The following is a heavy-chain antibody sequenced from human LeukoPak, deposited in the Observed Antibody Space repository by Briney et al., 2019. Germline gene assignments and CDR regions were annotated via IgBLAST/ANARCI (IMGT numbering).Heavy chain of an antibody. J-gene: IGHJ4*02. V-gene: IGHV4-39*01. CDR3: ARGDFSGSFVDY. D-gene: IGHD1-26*01. CDR1: GGSISSKRYY. Sequence: SETLSLTCTVSGGSISSKRYYWGWIRQPPGKGLEWIGIVYYTGSTYYAPSLKSRVTISIDTSKNQFSLKLTSVTAADTAVYYCARGDFSGSFVDYWGQGTLVTVSS. CDR2: VYYTGST.